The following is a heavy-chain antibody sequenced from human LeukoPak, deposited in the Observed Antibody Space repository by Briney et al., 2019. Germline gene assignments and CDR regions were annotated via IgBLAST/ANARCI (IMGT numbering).Heavy chain of an antibody. V-gene: IGHV1-2*02. D-gene: IGHD1-14*01. J-gene: IGHJ6*03. Sequence: GASVNVSCKPSGYTFTTYYLHWVRQAPGQGFEWMGWINPKNGGTNYAQKFQGRFTMTRDTSINTAYMELSGLTSDDTAVYYCARDPSNRYYTDVWGIGTTVTVSS. CDR2: INPKNGGT. CDR1: GYTFTTYY. CDR3: ARDPSNRYYTDV.